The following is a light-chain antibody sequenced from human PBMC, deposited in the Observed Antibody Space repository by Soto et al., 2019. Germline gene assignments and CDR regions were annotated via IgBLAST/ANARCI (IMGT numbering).Light chain of an antibody. CDR2: EVN. CDR1: PSDVGGYIS. J-gene: IGLJ3*02. Sequence: QSALTQPPSASGSPGQSVTISCTGTPSDVGGYISVSWYQQSPGKAPKLIIYEVNKRPSGVPDRFSGSKSGSTAFLFVSGLRAEDEADYYCSSYVTNRRVFGGGTKVTVL. CDR3: SSYVTNRRV. V-gene: IGLV2-8*01.